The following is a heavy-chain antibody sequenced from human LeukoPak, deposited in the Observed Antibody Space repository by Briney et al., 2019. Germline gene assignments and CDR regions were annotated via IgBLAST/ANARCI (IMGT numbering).Heavy chain of an antibody. Sequence: ASVKVSCKASGYTFTSYYMHWVRQAPGQGLEWTGIINPSGGSTSYAQKFQGRVTMTRDTSTSTVYMELSSLRSEDTAVYYCARDNDSDYEADAFDIRGQGTMVTVSS. CDR1: GYTFTSYY. D-gene: IGHD4-17*01. CDR3: ARDNDSDYEADAFDI. J-gene: IGHJ3*02. V-gene: IGHV1-46*01. CDR2: INPSGGST.